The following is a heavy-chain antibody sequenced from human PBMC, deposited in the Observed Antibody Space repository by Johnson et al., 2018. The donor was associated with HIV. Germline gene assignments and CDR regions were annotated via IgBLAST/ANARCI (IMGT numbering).Heavy chain of an antibody. CDR2: ISYDGSNK. CDR1: GFTFSSYG. CDR3: ARDGKVGATPRRAFDI. D-gene: IGHD1-26*01. V-gene: IGHV3-30*03. Sequence: QVQLVESGGGVVQPGRSLRLSCAASGFTFSSYGMHWVRHAPGKGLEWVAVISYDGSNKYYADSVKGRFTISRDNSKNTLYLQMNSLRAEDTAVYYCARDGKVGATPRRAFDIWGQGTMVTVSS. J-gene: IGHJ3*02.